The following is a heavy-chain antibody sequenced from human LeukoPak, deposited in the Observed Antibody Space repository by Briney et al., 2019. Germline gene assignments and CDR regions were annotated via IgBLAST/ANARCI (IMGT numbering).Heavy chain of an antibody. CDR2: IRYDGSNK. V-gene: IGHV3-30*02. CDR3: ARDPGSVVPTQFDY. Sequence: GGSLRLSCAASGFTFSSYGMHWVRQAPGKGLEWVAFIRYDGSNKYYADSVKGRFTISRDNSKNSLYLQMNSLRAEDTAVYYCARDPGSVVPTQFDYWGQGTLVTVSS. D-gene: IGHD2-21*01. J-gene: IGHJ4*02. CDR1: GFTFSSYG.